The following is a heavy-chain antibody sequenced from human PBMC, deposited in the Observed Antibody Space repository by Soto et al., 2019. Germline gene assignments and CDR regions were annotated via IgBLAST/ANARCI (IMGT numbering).Heavy chain of an antibody. CDR2: ISGSGGST. CDR3: AKGLGLGYCSSTSCSTFDY. V-gene: IGHV3-23*01. Sequence: GGSLRLSCAASGFTFSSYAMSWVRQAPGKGLEWVSAISGSGGSTYYADSVKGRFTISRDNSKNTLYLQMNSLRAEDTAVYYCAKGLGLGYCSSTSCSTFDYWGQGTLVTVSS. J-gene: IGHJ4*02. D-gene: IGHD2-2*01. CDR1: GFTFSSYA.